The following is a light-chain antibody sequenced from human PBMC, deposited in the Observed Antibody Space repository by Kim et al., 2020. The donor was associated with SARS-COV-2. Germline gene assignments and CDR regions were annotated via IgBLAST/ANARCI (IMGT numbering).Light chain of an antibody. Sequence: DIVLTQSPATLSLSPGEGAALSCRASQSITTSYLAWYQQRPGQAPRLLIYGASIRATGIPDRFSGSGSGTDFSLTISNLEPEDFAMYYCQHYGPSRTFGQGTKVDIK. CDR2: GAS. CDR3: QHYGPSRT. V-gene: IGKV3-20*01. J-gene: IGKJ1*01. CDR1: QSITTSY.